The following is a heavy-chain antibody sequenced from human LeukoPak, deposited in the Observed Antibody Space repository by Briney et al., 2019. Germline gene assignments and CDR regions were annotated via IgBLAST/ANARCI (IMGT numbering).Heavy chain of an antibody. CDR2: ISWNSGSI. Sequence: GGSLRLSCAASGFTFDDYAMHWVRQAPGKGLEWVSGISWNSGSIGYADSVKGRFTISRDNAKNSLYLQMNSLRAEDTALYYCANLAAAGIGIDYWGQGTLVTVSS. D-gene: IGHD6-13*01. CDR3: ANLAAAGIGIDY. CDR1: GFTFDDYA. J-gene: IGHJ4*02. V-gene: IGHV3-9*01.